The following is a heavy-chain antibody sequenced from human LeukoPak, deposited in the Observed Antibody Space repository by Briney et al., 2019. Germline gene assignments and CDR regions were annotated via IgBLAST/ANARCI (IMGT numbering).Heavy chain of an antibody. J-gene: IGHJ4*02. CDR2: ITSSSSCI. V-gene: IGHV3-21*01. D-gene: IGHD6-13*01. Sequence: PGGSLRLSCAASGFTFSTYRMNWVRQAPGKGLEWVSSITSSSSCIYYADSLKGRFTISRDNAKNSLYLQMNSLRAEDTAVYYCARASAGTLDLLDYWGQGTLVTVSS. CDR3: ARASAGTLDLLDY. CDR1: GFTFSTYR.